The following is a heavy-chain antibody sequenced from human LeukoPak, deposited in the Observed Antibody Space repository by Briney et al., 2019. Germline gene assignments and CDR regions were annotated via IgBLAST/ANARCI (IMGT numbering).Heavy chain of an antibody. J-gene: IGHJ2*01. Sequence: SETLSLTCTVSGGSVSSGSYYWSWIRQPPGKGLEWIGYIYYSGSTNYNPSLKSRVTISVDTSKNQFSLKLSSVTAADTAAYYCARVEYSSSWYWYFDLWGRGTLVTASS. V-gene: IGHV4-61*01. CDR3: ARVEYSSSWYWYFDL. D-gene: IGHD6-13*01. CDR1: GGSVSSGSYY. CDR2: IYYSGST.